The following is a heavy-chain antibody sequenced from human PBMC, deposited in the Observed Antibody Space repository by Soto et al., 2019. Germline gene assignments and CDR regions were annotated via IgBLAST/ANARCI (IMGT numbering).Heavy chain of an antibody. CDR3: AKGPRYCSSTSCYTDY. D-gene: IGHD2-2*02. CDR1: GFTFSRFW. V-gene: IGHV3-23*01. Sequence: GGSLRLSCGGSGFTFSRFWMSWVRHAPGKGLDWVSAISGSGGSTYYADSVKGRFTISRDDSKNTLYLQMNSLRAEDTAVYYCAKGPRYCSSTSCYTDYWGQGTLVTVSS. CDR2: ISGSGGST. J-gene: IGHJ4*02.